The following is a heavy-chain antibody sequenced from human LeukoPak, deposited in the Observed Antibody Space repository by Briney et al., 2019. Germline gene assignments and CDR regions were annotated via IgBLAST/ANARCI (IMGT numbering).Heavy chain of an antibody. CDR3: ARARSGPAAY. Sequence: ASVKVSCKASGYTFTSYYMHWVRQAPGQGLEWMGVINPSGGTTNYAQKFQGRVTITADESTSTAYMELSSLRSEDTAVYYCARARSGPAAYWGQGTLVTVSS. CDR1: GYTFTSYY. D-gene: IGHD2-2*01. CDR2: INPSGGTT. V-gene: IGHV1-46*01. J-gene: IGHJ4*02.